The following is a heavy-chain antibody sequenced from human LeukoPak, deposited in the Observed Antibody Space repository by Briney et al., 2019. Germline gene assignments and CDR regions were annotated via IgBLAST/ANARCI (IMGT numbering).Heavy chain of an antibody. CDR2: INWNGGST. Sequence: GGSLRLSCAASGFTFDDYGMSWVRQAPGKGLGWVSGINWNGGSTGYADSVKGRFTISRDNAKNSLYLQMNSLRAEDTAVYYCARSHSSSWYYFDYWGQGTLVTVSS. CDR3: ARSHSSSWYYFDY. J-gene: IGHJ4*02. D-gene: IGHD6-13*01. V-gene: IGHV3-20*04. CDR1: GFTFDDYG.